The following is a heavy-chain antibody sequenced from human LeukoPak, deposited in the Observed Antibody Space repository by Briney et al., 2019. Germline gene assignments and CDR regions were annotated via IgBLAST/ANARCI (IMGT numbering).Heavy chain of an antibody. V-gene: IGHV3-23*01. CDR3: ARGGSYFDISGYYFY. J-gene: IGHJ4*02. CDR2: ISGSGGST. CDR1: GFTFSSYA. Sequence: GGSLRLSCAASGFTFSSYAMTWVRQAPGKGLEWVLFISGSGGSTSYADSVKGRFTISRDNSKNTLYLQMNSLRTEDTAVYYCARGGSYFDISGYYFYWGQGTLVTVSS. D-gene: IGHD3-22*01.